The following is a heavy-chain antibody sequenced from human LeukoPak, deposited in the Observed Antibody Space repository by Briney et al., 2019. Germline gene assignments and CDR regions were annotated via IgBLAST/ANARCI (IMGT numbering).Heavy chain of an antibody. CDR1: GFTFSSYA. V-gene: IGHV3-30-3*02. J-gene: IGHJ6*03. D-gene: IGHD1-14*01. CDR3: AKTGFQWGYYFYYMDV. CDR2: ISYDGSNK. Sequence: GGSLRLSCAASGFTFSSYAMHWVRQAPGKGLEWVAVISYDGSNKYYADSVKGRFTISRDNSKNTLYLQMNSLRAEDTAVYYCAKTGFQWGYYFYYMDVWGKGTTVTVSS.